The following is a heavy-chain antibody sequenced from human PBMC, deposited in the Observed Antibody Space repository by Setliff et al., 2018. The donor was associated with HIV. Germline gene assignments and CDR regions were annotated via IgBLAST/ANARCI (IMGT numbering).Heavy chain of an antibody. V-gene: IGHV1-69*08. D-gene: IGHD3-22*01. J-gene: IGHJ1*01. CDR2: IIPILGTADA. CDR1: GATFSTYT. CDR3: ATPMFPNYHDNSVLID. Sequence: SVKVSCKASGATFSTYTINWVRQAPGQGLEWMGGIIPILGTADANYPRKFQGRVTITADTSVSTAYLELGSLRSDDTAVYYCATPMFPNYHDNSVLIDWGQGTPVTVSS.